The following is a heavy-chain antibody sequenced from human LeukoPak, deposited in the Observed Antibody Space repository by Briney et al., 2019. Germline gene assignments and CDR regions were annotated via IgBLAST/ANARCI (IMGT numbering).Heavy chain of an antibody. CDR3: AREAIYRTDPLYYCYMDV. D-gene: IGHD2-21*01. J-gene: IGHJ6*03. CDR2: IIPIFGTA. Sequence: ASVKVSCKASGGTFSSYAISWVRQAPGQGLEWMGGIIPIFGTANYAQKFQGRVTITTDESTSTAYMELSSLRSEDTAVYYCAREAIYRTDPLYYCYMDVWGKGTTVTVSS. V-gene: IGHV1-69*05. CDR1: GGTFSSYA.